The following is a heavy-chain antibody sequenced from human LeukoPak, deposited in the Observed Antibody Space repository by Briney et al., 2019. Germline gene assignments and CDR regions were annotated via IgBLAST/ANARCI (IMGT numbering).Heavy chain of an antibody. CDR2: IWYDGSNK. Sequence: TGGSLRLSCAASGFTFSSYGMHWVRQAPGKGLEWVAVIWYDGSNKYNADSVKGRFTISRDNSKNTLYLQMNSLRAEDTAVYYCARQTSSRALDYWGQGTLVTVSS. V-gene: IGHV3-33*01. J-gene: IGHJ4*02. D-gene: IGHD6-13*01. CDR3: ARQTSSRALDY. CDR1: GFTFSSYG.